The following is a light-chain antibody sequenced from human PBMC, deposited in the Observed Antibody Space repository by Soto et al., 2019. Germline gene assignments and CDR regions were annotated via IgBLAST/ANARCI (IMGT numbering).Light chain of an antibody. CDR3: QQRSDWPPSLT. J-gene: IGKJ4*01. V-gene: IGKV3-11*01. Sequence: EIVLTQSPATLSLSPGERATLSCRASQSVSSSLAWYQQKPGQAPRLLIYAASNRATGIPTRFSGSGSGTDFALTLSSIEPEDFGFYYCQQRSDWPPSLTFGGGTKVEIK. CDR1: QSVSSS. CDR2: AAS.